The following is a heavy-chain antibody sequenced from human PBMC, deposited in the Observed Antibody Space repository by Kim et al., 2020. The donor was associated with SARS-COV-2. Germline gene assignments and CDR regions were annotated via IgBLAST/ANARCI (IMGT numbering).Heavy chain of an antibody. CDR1: GFTFSSYE. V-gene: IGHV3-48*03. J-gene: IGHJ4*02. D-gene: IGHD3-22*01. CDR2: ISSSGSTI. CDR3: ARELGSYDSSGYYYVGLDY. Sequence: GGSLRLSCAASGFTFSSYEMNWVRQAPGKGLEWVSYISSSGSTIYYADSVKGRFTISRDNAKNSLYLQMNSLRAEDTAVYYCARELGSYDSSGYYYVGLDYSGQGTLVTVSS.